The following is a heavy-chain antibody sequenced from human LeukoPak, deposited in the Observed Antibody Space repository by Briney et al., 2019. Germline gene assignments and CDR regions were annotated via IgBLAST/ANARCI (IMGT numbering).Heavy chain of an antibody. D-gene: IGHD2-15*01. CDR2: IYPGDSDA. V-gene: IGHV5-51*01. J-gene: IGHJ4*02. CDR3: ARLAGSGGSCYRCFDY. CDR1: VHSFTSYW. Sequence: GESLKISCKGSVHSFTSYWIGWVRQMPGKGLEWMGIIYPGDSDARYSPSFQGQVTISADKSISTAYLQWSSLEASDTAMYYCARLAGSGGSCYRCFDYWGQGTLITVSS.